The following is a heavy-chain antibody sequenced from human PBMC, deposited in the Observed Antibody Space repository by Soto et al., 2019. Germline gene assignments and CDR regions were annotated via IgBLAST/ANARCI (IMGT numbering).Heavy chain of an antibody. Sequence: GGSLRLSCAASGFTFSSYAMSWVRQAPGKGLGWVSAISGSGGSTYYADSVKGRFTISRDNSKNTLYLQMNSLRAEDTAIYYCAKDPREGFDIWGQGTMVTVSS. V-gene: IGHV3-23*01. CDR2: ISGSGGST. CDR3: AKDPREGFDI. J-gene: IGHJ3*02. CDR1: GFTFSSYA. D-gene: IGHD6-6*01.